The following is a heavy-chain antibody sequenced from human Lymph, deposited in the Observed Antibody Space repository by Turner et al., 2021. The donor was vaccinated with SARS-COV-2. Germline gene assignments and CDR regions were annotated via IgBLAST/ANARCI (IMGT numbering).Heavy chain of an antibody. Sequence: EVQLVESGGGLVQPGGSLRLSCAASGFTFSYYWMSWVRQAPGKWLEWVANIKQDVSEKYYVDSVKGRFTISRDNAKISLFLQMNSLRAEDTAVYYCARRGSSSWYFDYWGQGTLVTVSS. CDR1: GFTFSYYW. D-gene: IGHD1-26*01. CDR3: ARRGSSSWYFDY. J-gene: IGHJ4*02. V-gene: IGHV3-7*01. CDR2: IKQDVSEK.